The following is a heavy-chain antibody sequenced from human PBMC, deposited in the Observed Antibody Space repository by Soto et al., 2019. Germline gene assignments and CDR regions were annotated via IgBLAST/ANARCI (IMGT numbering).Heavy chain of an antibody. Sequence: GGSLRLSCAASGFTFDDYTMHWVRQAPGKGLEWVSLISWDGGSTYYADSVKGRFTISRDNSKNSLYLKMNSLRTEDTALYYCAKDKQRFLEWPTDYWGQGTLVTVSS. CDR3: AKDKQRFLEWPTDY. V-gene: IGHV3-43*01. J-gene: IGHJ4*02. D-gene: IGHD3-3*01. CDR2: ISWDGGST. CDR1: GFTFDDYT.